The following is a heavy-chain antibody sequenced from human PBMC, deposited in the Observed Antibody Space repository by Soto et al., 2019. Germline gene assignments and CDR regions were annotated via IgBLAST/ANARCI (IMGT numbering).Heavy chain of an antibody. CDR3: ARDEDSSGYYFDY. J-gene: IGHJ4*02. CDR1: GFTVSSNY. V-gene: IGHV3-53*01. Sequence: GGSLRLSCAASGFTVSSNYMSWVRQAPGKGLEWVSVIYSGGSTYYSDSVKGRFTISRDNSKNTLYLQMKSLRAEDTAVYYCARDEDSSGYYFDYWGQGTLVTVSS. CDR2: IYSGGST. D-gene: IGHD3-22*01.